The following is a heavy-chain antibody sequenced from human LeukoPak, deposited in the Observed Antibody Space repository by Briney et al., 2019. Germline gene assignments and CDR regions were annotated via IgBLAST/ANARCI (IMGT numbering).Heavy chain of an antibody. CDR3: ARGSCRSSSCYTNSDV. CDR1: GYTFTGYY. Sequence: ASVKVSCKASGYTFTGYYMHWVRQAPGQGLEWMGWINPNSGGTNYAQKFQGRVTMTRDTSISTAYMELSSLRSEDTAVYYCARGSCRSSSCYTNSDVWGTGTTVTVSS. CDR2: INPNSGGT. D-gene: IGHD2-2*02. J-gene: IGHJ6*04. V-gene: IGHV1-2*02.